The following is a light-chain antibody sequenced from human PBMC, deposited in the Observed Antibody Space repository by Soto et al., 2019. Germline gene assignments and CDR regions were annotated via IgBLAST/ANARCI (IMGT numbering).Light chain of an antibody. CDR3: RQRTNWPLTT. CDR1: QSVSSY. CDR2: DAS. V-gene: IGKV3-11*01. Sequence: EIVMTQSPATLSVSPGERATLSCRASQSVSSYLAWYQQKPGQAPRLLIYDASNRATGIPARFSGSGSGTDFTLTIRSLEPEDFAIYYCRQRTNWPLTTFGHGTRLEI. J-gene: IGKJ5*01.